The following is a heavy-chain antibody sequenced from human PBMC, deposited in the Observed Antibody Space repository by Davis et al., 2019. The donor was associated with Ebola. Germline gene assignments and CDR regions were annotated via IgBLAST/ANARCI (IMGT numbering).Heavy chain of an antibody. CDR1: GFTFDAYA. J-gene: IGHJ3*02. D-gene: IGHD3-22*01. CDR3: AKDWGPITMIASI. V-gene: IGHV3-9*01. Sequence: SLKISCAASGFTFDAYAMHWVRQAPGKGLEWVSGISWNSGSIGYADSVKGRFTISRDNAKNSLYLQMNSLRAEDTALYYCAKDWGPITMIASIWGQGTMVTVSS. CDR2: ISWNSGSI.